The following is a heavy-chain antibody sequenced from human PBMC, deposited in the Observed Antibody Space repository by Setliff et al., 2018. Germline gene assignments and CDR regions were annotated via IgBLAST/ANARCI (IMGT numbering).Heavy chain of an antibody. CDR3: ARAPRGPLSVVLALDY. V-gene: IGHV1-3*01. J-gene: IGHJ4*02. Sequence: ASVKVSCKASGYTFTSYAMHWVRQAPGQRLEWMGWINAGNGNTKYSQKFQGRVTITRDTSASTAYMELSSLRSEDTAVYYCARAPRGPLSVVLALDYWGQGTLVTSPQ. CDR2: INAGNGNT. CDR1: GYTFTSYA. D-gene: IGHD2-21*01.